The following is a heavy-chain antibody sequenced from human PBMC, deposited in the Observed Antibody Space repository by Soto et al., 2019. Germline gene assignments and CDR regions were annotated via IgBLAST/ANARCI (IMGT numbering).Heavy chain of an antibody. D-gene: IGHD4-17*01. J-gene: IGHJ4*02. CDR1: GYTFTTTYG. CDR2: IRNDNVNT. V-gene: IGHV1-18*04. CDR3: ATTVTTRTPGDN. Sequence: QVQLVQSGVEVKKPGASVKVACKASGYTFTTTYGISWVRQAPGQGLEWMGWIRNDNVNTKYAQNLQGRVTMTTDISTSTAYIELRSLRSDDTAVYYCATTVTTRTPGDNWGQGTLVTVAS.